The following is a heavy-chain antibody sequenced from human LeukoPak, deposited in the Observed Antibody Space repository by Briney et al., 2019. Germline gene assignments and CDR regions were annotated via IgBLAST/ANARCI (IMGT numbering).Heavy chain of an antibody. CDR1: GYTFTSYD. CDR2: MNPNSGNT. J-gene: IGHJ6*02. D-gene: IGHD5-18*01. Sequence: ASVKVSCKASGYTFTSYDINWVRQATGQGLEWMGWMNPNSGNTGYAQKFQGRVTMTRNTSISTAYMELSSLRSEDTAVYYCARVSLGIQLWLRLGYYGMDVWGQGTTVTVSS. V-gene: IGHV1-8*01. CDR3: ARVSLGIQLWLRLGYYGMDV.